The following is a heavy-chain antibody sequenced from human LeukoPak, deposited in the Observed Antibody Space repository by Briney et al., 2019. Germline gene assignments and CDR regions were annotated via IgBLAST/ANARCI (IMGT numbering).Heavy chain of an antibody. CDR2: IYHSGST. Sequence: PSGTLSLTCAVSGGSISSSNWWSWVRQPPGKGLEWIGEIYHSGSTNYNPSLKSRVTISVDKSKNQFSLKLSSVTAADTAVYYCARGLMAAAGTSYYYYGMDVWGQGTTVTVSS. D-gene: IGHD6-13*01. CDR3: ARGLMAAAGTSYYYYGMDV. V-gene: IGHV4-4*02. J-gene: IGHJ6*02. CDR1: GGSISSSNW.